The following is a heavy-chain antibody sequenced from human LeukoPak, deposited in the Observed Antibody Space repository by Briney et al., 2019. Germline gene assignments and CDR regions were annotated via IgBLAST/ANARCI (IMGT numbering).Heavy chain of an antibody. CDR1: GFTFSSYA. V-gene: IGHV3-30*04. Sequence: PGGSLRLSCAASGFTFSSYAMHWVRQAPGKGLEWVAFISYDGSNKYYADSVKGRFTISRDNSKNTLYLQMNSLRAEDTAVYYCARDGLWDGSNPQYYFDYWGQGTLVTVSS. CDR2: ISYDGSNK. J-gene: IGHJ4*02. D-gene: IGHD5-24*01. CDR3: ARDGLWDGSNPQYYFDY.